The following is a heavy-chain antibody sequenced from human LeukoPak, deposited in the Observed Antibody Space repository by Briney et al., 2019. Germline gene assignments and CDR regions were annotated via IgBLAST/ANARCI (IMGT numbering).Heavy chain of an antibody. Sequence: SVKVSCKASGGTFSSYAISWVRQAPGQGLEWMGGIIPIFGTANYAQKFQGRVTITADESTSTAYMELSSLRSEDTAVYYCATDDCSGGSCYLNWGQGTLVTVSS. V-gene: IGHV1-69*13. J-gene: IGHJ4*02. CDR3: ATDDCSGGSCYLN. CDR2: IIPIFGTA. CDR1: GGTFSSYA. D-gene: IGHD2-15*01.